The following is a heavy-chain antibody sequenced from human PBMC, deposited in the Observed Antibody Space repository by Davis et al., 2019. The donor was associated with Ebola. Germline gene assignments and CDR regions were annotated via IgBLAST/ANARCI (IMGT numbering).Heavy chain of an antibody. CDR1: GFAFSGSA. D-gene: IGHD6-19*01. J-gene: IGHJ4*02. CDR2: IRSKANSYAT. Sequence: PGGSLRLSCAASGFAFSGSAMHWVRQASGKGLEWVGRIRSKANSYATAYAASVKGRFTISRDDSKNTAYLQMNSLKTEDTAVYYCTRRPSGSSGIDYWGQGTLVTVSS. V-gene: IGHV3-73*01. CDR3: TRRPSGSSGIDY.